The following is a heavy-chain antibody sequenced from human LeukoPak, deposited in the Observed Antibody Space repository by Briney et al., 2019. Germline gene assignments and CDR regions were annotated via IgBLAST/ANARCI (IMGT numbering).Heavy chain of an antibody. Sequence: GGSLRLSCPAAGFTFDDYAMHWVRQAPGKGLEWVSLISWDGGSTYYADSVKGRFTISRDNSKNSLYLQMNSLRAEDTAVYYCAKDRGTWFGVVKALFDYWGQGTLVTVSS. D-gene: IGHD3-10*01. J-gene: IGHJ4*02. V-gene: IGHV3-43D*03. CDR1: GFTFDDYA. CDR2: ISWDGGST. CDR3: AKDRGTWFGVVKALFDY.